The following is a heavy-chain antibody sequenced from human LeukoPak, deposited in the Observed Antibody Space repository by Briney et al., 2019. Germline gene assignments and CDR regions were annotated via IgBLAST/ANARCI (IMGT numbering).Heavy chain of an antibody. CDR3: AKALADRDLPYYYDSSGYYLVLGY. D-gene: IGHD3-22*01. V-gene: IGHV3-43*02. J-gene: IGHJ4*02. CDR1: GFTFDDYA. Sequence: GGSLRLSCAASGFTFDDYAMHWGRQAPGKGLEWVSLISGDGGSTYYADSVKGRFTISRDNSKNSLYLQMNSLRTEDTALYYCAKALADRDLPYYYDSSGYYLVLGYWGQGTLVTVSS. CDR2: ISGDGGST.